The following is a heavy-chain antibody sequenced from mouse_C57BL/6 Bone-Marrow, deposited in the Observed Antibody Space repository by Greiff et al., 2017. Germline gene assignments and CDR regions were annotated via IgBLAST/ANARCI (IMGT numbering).Heavy chain of an antibody. CDR2: IDPSDGYT. V-gene: IGHV1-50*01. CDR1: GYTFTSYW. CDR3: ATGDY. J-gene: IGHJ2*01. Sequence: QVQLQQSGAELVKPGASVKLSCKASGYTFTSYWMKWVKQRPGKGLEWIGEIDPSDGYTTYNQKFKGKATLTADKSSSTAYMQLSSLTSDDSAVDYCATGDYWGQGTTLTVSS.